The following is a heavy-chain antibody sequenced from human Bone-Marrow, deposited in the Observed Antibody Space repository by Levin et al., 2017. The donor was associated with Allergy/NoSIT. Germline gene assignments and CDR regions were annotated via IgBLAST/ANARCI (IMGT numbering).Heavy chain of an antibody. D-gene: IGHD6-19*01. CDR2: IGSGSSPT. Sequence: GGSLRLSCVGSGFTFSSYSINWVRQAPGKGLEWLSYIGSGSSPTYYADSVKGRFTISRDDVKDSLYLHMNSLRPEDTAVYYCARYGGSGFNQWGQGTLVIVSS. V-gene: IGHV3-48*01. CDR1: GFTFSSYS. J-gene: IGHJ4*02. CDR3: ARYGGSGFNQ.